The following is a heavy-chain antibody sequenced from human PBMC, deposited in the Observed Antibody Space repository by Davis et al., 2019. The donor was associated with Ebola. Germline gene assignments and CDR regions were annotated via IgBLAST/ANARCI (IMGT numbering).Heavy chain of an antibody. V-gene: IGHV3-15*01. J-gene: IGHJ4*02. Sequence: GGSLRLSCAASGFTFSNAWMSWVRQAPGKGLEWVGHIKSKTDGGTTDYAAPVKGRFTISRDDSKNTLYLQMNSLKTEDTAVYYCTTGQYSYARGYWGQGTLVTVSS. CDR1: GFTFSNAW. CDR2: IKSKTDGGTT. CDR3: TTGQYSYARGY. D-gene: IGHD5-18*01.